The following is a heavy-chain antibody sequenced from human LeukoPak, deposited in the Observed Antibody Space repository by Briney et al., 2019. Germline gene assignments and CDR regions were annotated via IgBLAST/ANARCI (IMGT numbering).Heavy chain of an antibody. J-gene: IGHJ4*02. D-gene: IGHD4-17*01. V-gene: IGHV3-21*01. Sequence: PGGSLRLSCAASGFTFSSYSMNWVRQAPGKGLEWVSSISSSSSYIYYADSVKGRFTISRDNAKNSLYLQMNSLRAEDTAVHYCARDRLHYGEYEETFDYWGQGTLVSVSS. CDR1: GFTFSSYS. CDR3: ARDRLHYGEYEETFDY. CDR2: ISSSSSYI.